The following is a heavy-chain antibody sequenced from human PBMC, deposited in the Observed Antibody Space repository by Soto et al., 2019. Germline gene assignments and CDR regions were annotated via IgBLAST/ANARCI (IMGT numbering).Heavy chain of an antibody. Sequence: QVQLVQSGAEVKKPGSSVKVSCKASGLIFSSYAISWVRQAPGQGLEWVGGILPIFGTTNYAQRFKGRVTITADTSTTTTYRDLSSLRSEDTAVYFCVRGANYYISTGKGYYFPGMDVWGQGTTVTVSS. CDR3: VRGANYYISTGKGYYFPGMDV. V-gene: IGHV1-69*06. CDR1: GLIFSSYA. CDR2: ILPIFGTT. J-gene: IGHJ6*02. D-gene: IGHD3-9*01.